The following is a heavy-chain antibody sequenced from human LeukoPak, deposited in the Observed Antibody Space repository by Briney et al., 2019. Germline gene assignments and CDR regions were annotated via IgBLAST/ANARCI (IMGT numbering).Heavy chain of an antibody. CDR2: IDNTGST. CDR3: ARRKLVINWFDP. V-gene: IGHV4-39*01. J-gene: IGHJ5*02. Sequence: PSETLSLTCTVSGGSISSSSYNWGWIRQPPGKGLEWIGIIDNTGSTYYNPSLKSRVAISVDTSKDQLSLKLSSVTAADTAVYYCARRKLVINWFDPWGQGTLVTVSS. D-gene: IGHD6-13*01. CDR1: GGSISSSSYN.